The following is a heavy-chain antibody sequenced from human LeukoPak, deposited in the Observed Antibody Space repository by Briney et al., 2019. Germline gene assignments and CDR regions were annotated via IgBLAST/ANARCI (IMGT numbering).Heavy chain of an antibody. Sequence: ASVKVSCKASGYTFTGYYMHWVRQAPGQGLEWMGWINPNSGGTNYAQKFQGRVTMTRDTSISTAYMELSRLRSDDTAVYYCAREVDSSGWDTFDYWGQGTLATVSS. J-gene: IGHJ4*02. CDR1: GYTFTGYY. D-gene: IGHD6-19*01. CDR3: AREVDSSGWDTFDY. CDR2: INPNSGGT. V-gene: IGHV1-2*02.